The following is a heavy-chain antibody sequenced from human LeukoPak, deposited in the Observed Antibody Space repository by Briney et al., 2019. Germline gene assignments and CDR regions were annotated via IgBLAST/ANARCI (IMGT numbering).Heavy chain of an antibody. CDR2: ISSSSSYI. J-gene: IGHJ4*02. CDR1: GFTFSSYS. Sequence: GGSLRLSCAASGFTFSSYSTNRVRQAPGKGLEWVSSISSSSSYIYYADSVKGRFTISRDNAKNSLYLQMNSLRAEDTAVYYCARNPGIVVVPAATPGGYFDYWGQGTLVTVSS. V-gene: IGHV3-21*01. CDR3: ARNPGIVVVPAATPGGYFDY. D-gene: IGHD2-2*01.